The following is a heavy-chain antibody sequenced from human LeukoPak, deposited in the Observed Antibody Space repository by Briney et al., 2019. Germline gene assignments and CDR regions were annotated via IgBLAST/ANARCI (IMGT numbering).Heavy chain of an antibody. CDR3: ANEYSNSSPFDY. V-gene: IGHV4-39*01. J-gene: IGHJ4*02. Sequence: SETLSLTCTVSGGSISSSSYYWGWIRQPPGKGLEWIGSIYYSGSTYYNPSLKSRVTISEDTSKNQFSLKLSSVTAADTAVYYCANEYSNSSPFDYWGQGTLVTVSS. CDR2: IYYSGST. CDR1: GGSISSSSYY. D-gene: IGHD6-6*01.